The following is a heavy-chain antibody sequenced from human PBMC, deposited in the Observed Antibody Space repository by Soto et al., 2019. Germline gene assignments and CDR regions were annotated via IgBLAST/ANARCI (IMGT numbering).Heavy chain of an antibody. J-gene: IGHJ4*02. Sequence: QAQLQASGPGLVKPSETLSLTCTVSGGFISSYYWNWFRQPPGKGLEWVGYVYHGGSNIYNPSLKSRLTISIDTSTNQFPLNLGTVTAAYTAVYYCAGMGYEYGSGSYPLDYGGQVTLVSVSS. V-gene: IGHV4-59*08. CDR3: AGMGYEYGSGSYPLDY. D-gene: IGHD3-10*01. CDR2: VYHGGSN. CDR1: GGFISSYY.